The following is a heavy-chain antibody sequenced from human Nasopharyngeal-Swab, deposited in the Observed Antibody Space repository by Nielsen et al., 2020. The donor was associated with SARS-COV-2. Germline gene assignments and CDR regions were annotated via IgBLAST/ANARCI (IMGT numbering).Heavy chain of an antibody. V-gene: IGHV4-39*01. CDR2: IYYSGST. Sequence: WIRQPPGKGLEWIGSIYYSGSTYYNPSLKSQVTISVDTSKNQFSLKLSSVTAADTAVYYCARLGYGNSNWFDPWGQGTLVTVSS. CDR3: ARLGYGNSNWFDP. D-gene: IGHD4-23*01. J-gene: IGHJ5*02.